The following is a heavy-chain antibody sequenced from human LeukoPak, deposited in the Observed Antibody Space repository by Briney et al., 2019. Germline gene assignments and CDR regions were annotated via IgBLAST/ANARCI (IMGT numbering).Heavy chain of an antibody. D-gene: IGHD3-16*02. J-gene: IGHJ6*03. Sequence: SEILSLTCTVSGGSIGTYYRSWIRQSPGKGLEWIGYIYVTGTRYNPYLQSRVTISVDTSRNQFFLKMSSVTAADTAVYYCARHIGGGIEDMDVWGKGTKVTVSS. CDR3: ARHIGGGIEDMDV. CDR2: IYVTGT. V-gene: IGHV4-59*08. CDR1: GGSIGTYY.